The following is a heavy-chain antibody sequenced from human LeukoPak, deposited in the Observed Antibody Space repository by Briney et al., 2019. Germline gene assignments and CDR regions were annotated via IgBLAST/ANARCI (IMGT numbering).Heavy chain of an antibody. D-gene: IGHD5-18*01. Sequence: SETLSLTCTVSGGSISSYYWSWIRQPPGKGLEWIGYIYYSGSPNYNPSLKSRVTISVDTSKNQFSLKLSSVTAADTAVYYCARQDTAMVGDLNWFDPWGQGTLVTVSS. CDR3: ARQDTAMVGDLNWFDP. V-gene: IGHV4-59*08. CDR2: IYYSGSP. CDR1: GGSISSYY. J-gene: IGHJ5*02.